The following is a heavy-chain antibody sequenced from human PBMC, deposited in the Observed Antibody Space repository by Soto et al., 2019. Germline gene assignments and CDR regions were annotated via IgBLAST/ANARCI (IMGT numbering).Heavy chain of an antibody. V-gene: IGHV1-69*13. CDR1: GGTFGSHG. J-gene: IGHJ4*02. CDR3: ARGAMANFDY. Sequence: SVKVSCKASGGTFGSHGIAWVRQAPGQGLEWMGGFIAMLGTPTYAKKVQGRATITADESLTSSYLELRSLRSEDTAMYFCARGAMANFDYWGQGTVVTVSS. CDR2: FIAMLGTP. D-gene: IGHD5-18*01.